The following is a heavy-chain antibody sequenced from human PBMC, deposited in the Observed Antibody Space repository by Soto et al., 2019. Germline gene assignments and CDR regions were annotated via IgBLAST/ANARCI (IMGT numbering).Heavy chain of an antibody. Sequence: GASVKDSCQGSVYTFTSYYMHWVRPAPGQGLERIGIINRSGGSPSYAEKFEGRVTMTGATSTSTVYMELSSLRSEDTAVYYCARTWSGSPSRHDNFDVWGQGTVVTVSS. D-gene: IGHD1-26*01. CDR3: ARTWSGSPSRHDNFDV. CDR2: INRSGGSP. CDR1: VYTFTSYY. J-gene: IGHJ3*01. V-gene: IGHV1-46*01.